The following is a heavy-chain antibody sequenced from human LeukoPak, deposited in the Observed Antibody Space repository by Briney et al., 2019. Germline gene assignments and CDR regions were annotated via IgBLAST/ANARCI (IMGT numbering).Heavy chain of an antibody. CDR2: IYTSGST. V-gene: IGHV4-4*07. Sequence: PSETLSLTCTVSGGSISSYYWSWIRQPAGKGLEWIGRIYTSGSTNYNPSLKSRVTMSVDTSKNQFSLKLSSVTAADTAVYYCAREESSGWGRHYYMDVWGKGTTVTVSS. J-gene: IGHJ6*03. CDR3: AREESSGWGRHYYMDV. CDR1: GGSISSYY. D-gene: IGHD6-19*01.